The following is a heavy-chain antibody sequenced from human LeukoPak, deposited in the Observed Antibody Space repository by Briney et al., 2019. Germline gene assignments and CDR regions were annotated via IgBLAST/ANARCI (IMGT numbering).Heavy chain of an antibody. Sequence: GGSLRLACAASGFTFSSYAMSWVRQAPGKGLEWVSAISISGENTYYADSVKGRFTISRDTSRNTLYLQMHSLRAEDTAVYYCAILISTSSSRFSDYWGQGTLVTVSS. CDR3: AILISTSSSRFSDY. D-gene: IGHD6-6*01. CDR2: ISISGENT. CDR1: GFTFSSYA. V-gene: IGHV3-23*01. J-gene: IGHJ4*02.